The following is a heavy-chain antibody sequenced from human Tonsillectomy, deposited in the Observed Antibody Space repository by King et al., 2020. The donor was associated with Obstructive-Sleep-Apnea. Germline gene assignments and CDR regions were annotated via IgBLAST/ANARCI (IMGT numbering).Heavy chain of an antibody. Sequence: QLQESGPGLVKPSETLSLTCTVSGGSISSSSYYWGWIRQPPGKGLEWIGSIYYSGSTYYNPSLKSRVTISVETSKNQFSLKLSSVTAADTAVYYCAGAGSMDYYGSGSYYKFGYWGQGTLVTVSS. D-gene: IGHD3-10*01. J-gene: IGHJ4*02. V-gene: IGHV4-39*07. CDR3: AGAGSMDYYGSGSYYKFGY. CDR1: GGSISSSSYY. CDR2: IYYSGST.